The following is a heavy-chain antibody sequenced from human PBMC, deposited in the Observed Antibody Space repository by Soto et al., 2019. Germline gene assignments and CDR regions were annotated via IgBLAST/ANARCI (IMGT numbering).Heavy chain of an antibody. CDR3: ARHLLGTGRVPGDY. CDR1: GYTFTGYW. D-gene: IGHD5-18*01. J-gene: IGHJ4*02. CDR2: IDPSDSYT. V-gene: IGHV5-10-1*01. Sequence: ESLKISCKGSGYTFTGYWISWVRQMPGKGLEWMGRIDPSDSYTTYSPSFQGHVTISADKSISTAYLHLSSLKASDTAMYYCARHLLGTGRVPGDYWGQGTLVIVS.